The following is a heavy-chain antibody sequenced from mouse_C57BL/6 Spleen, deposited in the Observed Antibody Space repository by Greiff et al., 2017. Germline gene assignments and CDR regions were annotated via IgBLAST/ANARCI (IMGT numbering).Heavy chain of an antibody. J-gene: IGHJ3*01. CDR1: GYTFTSYW. CDR3: SSLGGLIPFAY. Sequence: QVQLQQPGAELVKPGASVKLSCKASGYTFTSYWMQWVKQRPGKGLEWIGEIDPSDSYTNYNHKFKGKATLTVDTSSSTAYMQISSLTSEDSAVYYWSSLGGLIPFAYWGQGTLVTVSS. V-gene: IGHV1-50*01. CDR2: IDPSDSYT. D-gene: IGHD3-3*01.